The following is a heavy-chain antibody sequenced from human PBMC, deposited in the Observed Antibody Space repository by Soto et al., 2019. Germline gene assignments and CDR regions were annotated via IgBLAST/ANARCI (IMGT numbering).Heavy chain of an antibody. CDR2: IYPGDSDT. V-gene: IGHV5-51*01. D-gene: IGHD1-26*01. J-gene: IGHJ5*02. CDR3: ARRGSVPRIVGATTHWFDP. Sequence: GESLKISCKGSGYSFTSYWIGWVRQMPGKGLEWMGIIYPGDSDTRYSPSFQGQVTISADKSISTAYLQWSSLKASDTAMYYCARRGSVPRIVGATTHWFDPWGQGTLVTVSS. CDR1: GYSFTSYW.